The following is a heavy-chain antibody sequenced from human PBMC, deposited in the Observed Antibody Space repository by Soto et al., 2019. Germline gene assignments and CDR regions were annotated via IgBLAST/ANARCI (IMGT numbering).Heavy chain of an antibody. CDR3: ARTRYCSGGSCRAVFDY. V-gene: IGHV1-18*01. J-gene: IGHJ4*02. D-gene: IGHD2-15*01. Sequence: GASVKVSCKASGYTFTSYGISWVRQAPGQGLEWMGWISAYNGNTNYAQKLQGRVTMTTDTSTSTAYMELRSLRSDDTAVYYCARTRYCSGGSCRAVFDYWGQGTLVTVSS. CDR1: GYTFTSYG. CDR2: ISAYNGNT.